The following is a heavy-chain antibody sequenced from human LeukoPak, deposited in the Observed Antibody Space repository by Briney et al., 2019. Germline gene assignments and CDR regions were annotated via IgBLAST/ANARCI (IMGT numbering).Heavy chain of an antibody. V-gene: IGHV3-30*04. D-gene: IGHD1-1*01. CDR2: ISYDGSNK. J-gene: IGHJ4*02. Sequence: GLEWVAVISYDGSNKYYADSVKGRFTISRDNSKNTLYLQMNSLRAEDTAVYYCARGDDLDYWGQGTLVTVSS. CDR3: ARGDDLDY.